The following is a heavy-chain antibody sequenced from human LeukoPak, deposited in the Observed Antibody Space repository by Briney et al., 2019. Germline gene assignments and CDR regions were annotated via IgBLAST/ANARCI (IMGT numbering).Heavy chain of an antibody. V-gene: IGHV3-73*01. D-gene: IGHD6-13*01. J-gene: IGHJ4*02. CDR3: TRLGAYSSRNDYFDY. CDR2: IRSKANSYAT. Sequence: PGGSLRLSCAASGFTFSGSAMHWVRQASGKGLEWVGRIRSKANSYATAYAASVKGRFTISRDDSKNTAYLQMNSLRTEDTAVYYCTRLGAYSSRNDYFDYWGQGTLVTVSS. CDR1: GFTFSGSA.